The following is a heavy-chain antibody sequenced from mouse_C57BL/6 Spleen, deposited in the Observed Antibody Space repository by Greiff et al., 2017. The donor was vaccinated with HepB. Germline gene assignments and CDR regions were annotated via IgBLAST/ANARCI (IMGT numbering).Heavy chain of an antibody. V-gene: IGHV1-64*01. J-gene: IGHJ2*01. CDR3: ARLGQLRLKDFDY. D-gene: IGHD3-2*02. Sequence: QVQLKQPGAELVKPGASVKLSCKASGYTFTSYWMHWVKQRPGQGLEWIGMIHPNSGSTNYNEKFKSKATLTVDKSSSTAYMQLSSLTSEDSAVYYCARLGQLRLKDFDYWGQGTTLTVSS. CDR1: GYTFTSYW. CDR2: IHPNSGST.